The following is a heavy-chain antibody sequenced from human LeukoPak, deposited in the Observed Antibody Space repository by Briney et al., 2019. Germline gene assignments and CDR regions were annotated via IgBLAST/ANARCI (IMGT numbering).Heavy chain of an antibody. CDR2: IYYSGST. J-gene: IGHJ4*02. D-gene: IGHD6-6*01. CDR1: GGSISSYY. Sequence: SETLSLTCTVSGGSISSYYWSWIRQPPGKGLEWIGYIYYSGSTNYNPSLKSRVTISVDTSKNQFSLKLSSVTAADTAVYYCARDPYSSSSSYFDYWGQGILVTVSS. V-gene: IGHV4-59*01. CDR3: ARDPYSSSSSYFDY.